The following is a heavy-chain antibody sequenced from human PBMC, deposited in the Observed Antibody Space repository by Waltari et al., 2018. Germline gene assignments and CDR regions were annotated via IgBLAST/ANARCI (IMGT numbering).Heavy chain of an antibody. V-gene: IGHV4-61*09. J-gene: IGHJ6*02. CDR3: ATRRPRARNYYYGMDV. CDR2: IYTSGST. CDR1: GGSISSGSYY. Sequence: QVQLQESGPGLVKPSQTLSLTCTVSGGSISSGSYYWSWIRQPAGKGLEWIGYIYTSGSTNYNPSLKSRVTISVDTSKNQFSLKLSSVTAADTAVYYCATRRPRARNYYYGMDVWGQGTTVTVSS.